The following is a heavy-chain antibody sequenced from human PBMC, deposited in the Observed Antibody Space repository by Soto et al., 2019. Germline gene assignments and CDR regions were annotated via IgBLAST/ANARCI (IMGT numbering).Heavy chain of an antibody. J-gene: IGHJ6*02. Sequence: GGSLRLSCAASGFTFSSYGMHWVRQAPGKGLEWVAVISYDGSNKYYADSVKGRFTISRDNSKNTLYLQMNSLRAEDTAVYYCAKDLELPLAPSFYGMDVWGQGTTVTVSS. CDR3: AKDLELPLAPSFYGMDV. D-gene: IGHD1-7*01. CDR1: GFTFSSYG. V-gene: IGHV3-30*18. CDR2: ISYDGSNK.